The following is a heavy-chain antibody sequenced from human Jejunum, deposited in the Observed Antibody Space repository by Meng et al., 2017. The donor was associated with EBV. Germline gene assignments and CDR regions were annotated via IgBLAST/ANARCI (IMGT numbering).Heavy chain of an antibody. CDR2: VHFSGIT. V-gene: IGHV4-34*01. CDR1: GGSFSGYY. D-gene: IGHD2-8*02. CDR3: ARRTGDYVVGY. Sequence: QVQRHQWGAGLLRPTETLSHTCAVYGGSFSGYYWSWVRQPPGRGLEYIGEVHFSGITNYTPSLKSRVTMSVDASKNQFSLRLTSVTAADTAVYYCARRTGDYVVGYWGQGTLVTVSS. J-gene: IGHJ4*02.